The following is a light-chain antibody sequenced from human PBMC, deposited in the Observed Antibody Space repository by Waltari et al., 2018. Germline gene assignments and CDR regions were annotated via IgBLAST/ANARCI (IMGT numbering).Light chain of an antibody. V-gene: IGKV1-39*01. J-gene: IGKJ2*01. CDR1: QSFSNY. CDR2: SAS. Sequence: DIQMTQSPSSLSSSVGDRVTITSRASQSFSNYLNWYQQKPGKAPKLLIYSASSLQSGVPSRFSGSGSGTHFTLTISSLQPEDFATYYCQQSYSSPYTFGQGTKLEIK. CDR3: QQSYSSPYT.